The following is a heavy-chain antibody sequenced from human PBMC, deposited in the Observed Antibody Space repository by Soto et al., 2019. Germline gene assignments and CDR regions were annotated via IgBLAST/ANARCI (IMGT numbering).Heavy chain of an antibody. CDR3: ARVVGGYYYGMDV. CDR2: IYHSGST. CDR1: GGSISSSNW. Sequence: QVQLQESGPGLVKPSGTLSLTCAVSGGSISSSNWWSWVRQPPGKGLEWIGEIYHSGSTNYNPSLKSRVTMSVGKSKNPFSLKLSSVTAADTAVYYCARVVGGYYYGMDVWGQGTTVTVSS. J-gene: IGHJ6*02. D-gene: IGHD2-2*01. V-gene: IGHV4-4*02.